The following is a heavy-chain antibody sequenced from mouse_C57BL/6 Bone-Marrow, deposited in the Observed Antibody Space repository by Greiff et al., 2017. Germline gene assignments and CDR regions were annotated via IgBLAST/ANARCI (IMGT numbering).Heavy chain of an antibody. J-gene: IGHJ1*03. Sequence: EVKLVESGGGLVKPGGSLKLSCAASGFTFSSYTMSWVRQTPGKRLQWVAAISGGGGNTYYPDSVKGRFTISRDNDKNILYLQMSSLRSEHTALYYCSRQVTTVLATKYFDVWGTGTTVTVSS. CDR2: ISGGGGNT. V-gene: IGHV5-9*01. D-gene: IGHD1-1*01. CDR1: GFTFSSYT. CDR3: SRQVTTVLATKYFDV.